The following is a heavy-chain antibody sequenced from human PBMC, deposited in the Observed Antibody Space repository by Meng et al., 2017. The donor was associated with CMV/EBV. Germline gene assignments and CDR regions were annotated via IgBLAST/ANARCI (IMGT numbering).Heavy chain of an antibody. CDR1: GGTFSSYA. Sequence: SVKVSCKASGGTFSSYAISWVRQAPGQGLEWMGGITPIFGTANYAQKFQGRVTITTDESTSTAYMELSSLRSEDTAVYYCARIPGVYDFWSGPQGGWFDPWGQGTLVTVSS. J-gene: IGHJ5*02. CDR3: ARIPGVYDFWSGPQGGWFDP. V-gene: IGHV1-69*05. D-gene: IGHD3-3*01. CDR2: ITPIFGTA.